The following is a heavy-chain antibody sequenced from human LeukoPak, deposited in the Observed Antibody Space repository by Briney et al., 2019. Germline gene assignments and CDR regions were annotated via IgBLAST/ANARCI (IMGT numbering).Heavy chain of an antibody. Sequence: GGSLRLSCAASGFTFSSYSMNWVRQAPGKGLDWVSSISSSSSYIYYADSVKGRFTISRDNAKNSLYLQMNSLRAEDTAVYYCARGYCSGGSCYGGFDYWGQGTLVTVSS. V-gene: IGHV3-21*01. J-gene: IGHJ4*02. D-gene: IGHD2-15*01. CDR1: GFTFSSYS. CDR2: ISSSSSYI. CDR3: ARGYCSGGSCYGGFDY.